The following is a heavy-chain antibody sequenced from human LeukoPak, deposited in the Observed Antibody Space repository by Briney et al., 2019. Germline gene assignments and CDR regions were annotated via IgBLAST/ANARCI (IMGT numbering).Heavy chain of an antibody. D-gene: IGHD6-19*01. Sequence: ASVKVSCKASGYTFTTYYMHWARQAPGQGLEWMGWINPNSGGTNYAQKFQGRVSMTRDTSISTLYMDLSSLRSDDTAVYYCAREPRPRGGWFVSEWGQGTRVTVSS. J-gene: IGHJ4*02. V-gene: IGHV1-2*02. CDR3: AREPRPRGGWFVSE. CDR1: GYTFTTYY. CDR2: INPNSGGT.